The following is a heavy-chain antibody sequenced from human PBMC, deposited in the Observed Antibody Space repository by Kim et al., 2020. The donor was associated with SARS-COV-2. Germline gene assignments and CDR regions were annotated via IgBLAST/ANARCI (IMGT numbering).Heavy chain of an antibody. CDR2: ISYDGSNK. V-gene: IGHV3-33*05. CDR1: GFTFSSYG. D-gene: IGHD6-13*01. Sequence: GGSLRLSCAASGFTFSSYGMHWVRQAPGKGLEWVAVISYDGSNKYYADSVKGRFTISRDNSKNTLYLQMNSLRAEDTAVYYCARDMGYSSSWHYYYYGMDVWGQGTTVTVSS. J-gene: IGHJ6*02. CDR3: ARDMGYSSSWHYYYYGMDV.